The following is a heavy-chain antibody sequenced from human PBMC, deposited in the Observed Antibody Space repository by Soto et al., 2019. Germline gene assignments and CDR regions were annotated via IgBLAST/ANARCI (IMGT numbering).Heavy chain of an antibody. V-gene: IGHV5-10-1*01. J-gene: IGHJ6*02. CDR1: GYSFTSYW. CDR3: ARPRGAAAGTYYYYYGMDV. CDR2: IDPSDSYT. D-gene: IGHD6-13*01. Sequence: GESLKISCKGSGYSFTSYWISWVRQMPGKGLEWMGRIDPSDSYTNYSPSFQGHVTISAGKSISTAYLQWSSLKASDTAMYYCARPRGAAAGTYYYYYGMDVWGQGTTVTVSS.